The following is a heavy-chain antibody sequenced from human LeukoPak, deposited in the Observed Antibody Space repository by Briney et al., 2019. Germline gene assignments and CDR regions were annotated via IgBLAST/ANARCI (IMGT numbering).Heavy chain of an antibody. D-gene: IGHD5-12*01. V-gene: IGHV4-30-2*01. J-gene: IGHJ3*02. CDR1: GGSISSGGYY. CDR3: ARGYAWHAFDI. Sequence: PSQTLSLTCTVSGGSISSGGYYWSWIRQPPGKGLEWIGYIYHSGSTYYNPSLKSRVTISVDRSKNQFSLKLSSVTAADTAVYYCARGYAWHAFDIWGQGTLVTVSS. CDR2: IYHSGST.